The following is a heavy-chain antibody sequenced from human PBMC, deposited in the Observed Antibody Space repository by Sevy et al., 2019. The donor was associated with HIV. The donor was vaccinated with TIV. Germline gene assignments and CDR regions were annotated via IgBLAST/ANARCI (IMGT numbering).Heavy chain of an antibody. CDR3: ASGHTTMITDLDY. V-gene: IGHV3-23*01. D-gene: IGHD5-18*01. CDR2: INNGGST. Sequence: GGSLRLSCGASGFTFSNYAMSWVRQAPGKGPEWVSGINNGGSTYYADSVKGRFTISRDNSKKMVFLQMNSLRAEDTAVYYCASGHTTMITDLDYWGQGALVTVSS. J-gene: IGHJ4*02. CDR1: GFTFSNYA.